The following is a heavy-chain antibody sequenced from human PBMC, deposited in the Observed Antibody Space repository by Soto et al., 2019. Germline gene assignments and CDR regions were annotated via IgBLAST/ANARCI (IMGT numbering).Heavy chain of an antibody. J-gene: IGHJ4*02. V-gene: IGHV4-4*02. CDR3: ARAAMGGSSWPFDY. Sequence: QVQLQESGPGLVKPSGTLSLTCAVSGGCISSRNWWSWVRQPRGKGLEWIGEIYHSGSTNYNPSLKSRVTISVDKSKNQFSLKLSSVTAADTAVYYCARAAMGGSSWPFDYWGQGTLVTVSS. CDR2: IYHSGST. CDR1: GGCISSRNW. D-gene: IGHD6-13*01.